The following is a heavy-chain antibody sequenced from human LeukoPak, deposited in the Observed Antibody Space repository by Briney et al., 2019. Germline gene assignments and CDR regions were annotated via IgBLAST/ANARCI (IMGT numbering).Heavy chain of an antibody. V-gene: IGHV3-30-3*01. CDR3: ARGSHTPNYYYGMDV. CDR1: GFTFSSYA. Sequence: GGSLRLSCAAPGFTFSSYAMHWVRQAPGKGLEWVAVISYDGSNKYYADSVKGRFTISRDNSKNTLYLQMNSLRAEDTAVYYCARGSHTPNYYYGMDVWGQGTTVTVSS. J-gene: IGHJ6*02. CDR2: ISYDGSNK.